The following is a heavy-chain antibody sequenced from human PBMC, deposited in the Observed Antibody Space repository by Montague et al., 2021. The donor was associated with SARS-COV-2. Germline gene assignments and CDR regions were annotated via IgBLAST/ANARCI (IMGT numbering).Heavy chain of an antibody. CDR2: INPGDSDT. CDR3: ARQPSNWYDP. V-gene: IGHV5-51*01. J-gene: IGHJ5*02. Sequence: QSGAEVKLPGESLKISCKTSGYNFIRYWIGWVRQMPGKGLEWMGIINPGDSDTKYSPSFQGQVTISADKSIGTAYLQWSSLKTSDTAMYYCARQPSNWYDPWGQGTLVTVSS. CDR1: GYNFIRYW.